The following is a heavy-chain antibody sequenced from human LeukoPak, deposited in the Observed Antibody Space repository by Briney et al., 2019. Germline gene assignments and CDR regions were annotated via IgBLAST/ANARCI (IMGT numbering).Heavy chain of an antibody. CDR3: TRSGLEGSWSGVVVDH. CDR1: GGSFSDYY. CDR2: INHSGST. Sequence: SETLSLTCAVYGGSFSDYYWSWIRQPPGKGLEWIGEINHSGSTNCNPSLKSRVSISVDTSKNQFSLKLNSVTAADTAVYFCTRSGLEGSWSGVVVDHWGQGTLVTVSS. J-gene: IGHJ4*02. D-gene: IGHD6-13*01. V-gene: IGHV4-34*01.